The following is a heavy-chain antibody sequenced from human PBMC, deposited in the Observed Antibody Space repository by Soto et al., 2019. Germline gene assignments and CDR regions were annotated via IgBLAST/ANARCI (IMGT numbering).Heavy chain of an antibody. J-gene: IGHJ4*02. Sequence: SETLSLTCTVSGGSISSSSYYWGWIRQPPGKGLEWIGSIYYSGSTYYNPSLKSRVTISVDTSKNQFSLKLSSVTAADTAVYYCARHTDGHYFDYWGQGTLVTVSS. CDR2: IYYSGST. V-gene: IGHV4-39*01. CDR3: ARHTDGHYFDY. CDR1: GGSISSSSYY. D-gene: IGHD2-8*01.